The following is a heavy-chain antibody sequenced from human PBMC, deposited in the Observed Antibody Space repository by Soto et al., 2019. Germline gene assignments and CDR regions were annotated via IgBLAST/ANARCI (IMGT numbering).Heavy chain of an antibody. CDR2: IKEDGSEK. Sequence: SGGSLRLSCAASGFTFSPYWMTWVRQAPGKGLEWVANIKEDGSEKYYADSVKGRFTISRDNAKNSLYVEMNSLRVEDTAVYYCARDGISGTIDFWGQGALVTVSS. J-gene: IGHJ4*02. CDR3: ARDGISGTIDF. D-gene: IGHD1-20*01. V-gene: IGHV3-7*03. CDR1: GFTFSPYW.